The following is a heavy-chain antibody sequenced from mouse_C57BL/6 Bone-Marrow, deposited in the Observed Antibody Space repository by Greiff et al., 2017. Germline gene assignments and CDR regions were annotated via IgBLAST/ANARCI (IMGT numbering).Heavy chain of an antibody. CDR3: ARNSNYLAWFAY. CDR1: GYTFTSYW. D-gene: IGHD2-5*01. J-gene: IGHJ3*01. Sequence: QVHVKQPGAELVMPGASVKLSCKASGYTFTSYWMHWVKQRPGQGLEWIGEIDPSDSYTNYNQKFKGKSTLTVDKSSSTAYMQLSSLTSEDSAVYYCARNSNYLAWFAYWGQGTLVTVAA. CDR2: IDPSDSYT. V-gene: IGHV1-69*01.